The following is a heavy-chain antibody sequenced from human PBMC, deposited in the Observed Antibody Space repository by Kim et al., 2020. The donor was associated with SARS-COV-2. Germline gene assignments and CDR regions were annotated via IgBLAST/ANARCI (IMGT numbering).Heavy chain of an antibody. Sequence: GESLKISCKGSGYSFTSYWISWVRQMPGKGLEWMGRIDPSDSYTNYSPSFQGHVTISADKSISTAYLQWSRLKASDTAMFYCARHRRSNWYYYFDYWGQGSLVTVSS. D-gene: IGHD6-13*01. CDR3: ARHRRSNWYYYFDY. CDR1: GYSFTSYW. J-gene: IGHJ4*02. CDR2: IDPSDSYT. V-gene: IGHV5-10-1*01.